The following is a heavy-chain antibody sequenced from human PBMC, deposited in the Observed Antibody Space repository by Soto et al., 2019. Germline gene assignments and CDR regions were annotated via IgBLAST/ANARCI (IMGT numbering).Heavy chain of an antibody. CDR1: GGSISSYY. J-gene: IGHJ3*02. CDR3: ARGDVVVVPAAIILDAFDI. Sequence: QVQLQESGPGLVKPSETLSLTCTVSGGSISSYYWSWIRQPPGKGLEWIGYIYYSGSTNYNPSLKSRVTISIDKSKNQFSLKLSSVTAADTAVYYCARGDVVVVPAAIILDAFDIWGQGTMVTVSS. D-gene: IGHD2-2*02. CDR2: IYYSGST. V-gene: IGHV4-59*01.